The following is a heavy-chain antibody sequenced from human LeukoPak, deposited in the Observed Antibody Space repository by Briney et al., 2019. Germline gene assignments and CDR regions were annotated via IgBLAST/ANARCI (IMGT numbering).Heavy chain of an antibody. V-gene: IGHV1-2*02. CDR1: GYTFTGYY. CDR3: ARDIVVVPAAIKRGPFDP. CDR2: INPNSGGT. D-gene: IGHD2-2*01. Sequence: ASVKVSCKASGYTFTGYYMHWVRQAPGQGLEWMGWINPNSGGTNYAQKFQGRVTMTRDTSISTAYMELSRLRSDDTAVYYCARDIVVVPAAIKRGPFDPWGQGTLVTVSS. J-gene: IGHJ5*02.